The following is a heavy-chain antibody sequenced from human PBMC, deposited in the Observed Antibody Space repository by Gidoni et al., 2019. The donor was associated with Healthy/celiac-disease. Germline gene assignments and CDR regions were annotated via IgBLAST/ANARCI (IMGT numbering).Heavy chain of an antibody. V-gene: IGHV3-11*01. CDR2: SISSGITI. D-gene: IGHD6-19*01. CDR3: ARDFSGEHSRGWYFGGGDYGMDV. J-gene: IGHJ6*02. Sequence: VQLVESGGGLVTPGGSLRLSCAASGFTFRDSYMSWIRRAPGKGLDWVSYSISSGITIFYADSVKGRFTISRDNAKISLYLQMNSLRAEDTAVYYCARDFSGEHSRGWYFGGGDYGMDVWGQGTTVTVSS. CDR1: GFTFRDSY.